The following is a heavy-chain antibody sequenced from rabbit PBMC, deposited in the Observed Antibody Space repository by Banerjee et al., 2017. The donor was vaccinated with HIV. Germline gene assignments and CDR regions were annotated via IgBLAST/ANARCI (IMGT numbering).Heavy chain of an antibody. D-gene: IGHD6-1*01. CDR2: INTGTSGST. CDR1: GFSFSSNYW. CDR3: ARDLTGYAGYGYATGEYYFNL. J-gene: IGHJ4*01. V-gene: IGHV1S43*01. Sequence: QEPLKETGGGLVQPGESLTLTCTASGFSFSSNYWICWVRQAPGKGLEWIGCINTGTSGSTYYASWVNGRFSISRSTSLNTVDLKMTSLTAADTATYFCARDLTGYAGYGYATGEYYFNLWGPGTLVTVS.